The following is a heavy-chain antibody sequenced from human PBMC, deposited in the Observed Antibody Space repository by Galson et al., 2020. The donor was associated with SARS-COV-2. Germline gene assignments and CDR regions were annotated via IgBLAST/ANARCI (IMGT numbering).Heavy chain of an antibody. CDR1: GGSISSYY. CDR3: ARVSGVYSSGWYPPYYYYGMDV. D-gene: IGHD6-19*01. Sequence: ETSENRSLTCTVSGGSISSYYWSWTRQPPGKGLEWLAHNYYSGSTNYNHSPKSRNNISVHTSKNQFSLNLSSVTAADTAVYYCARVSGVYSSGWYPPYYYYGMDVWGQGATVTVSS. V-gene: IGHV4-59*01. J-gene: IGHJ6*02. CDR2: NYYSGST.